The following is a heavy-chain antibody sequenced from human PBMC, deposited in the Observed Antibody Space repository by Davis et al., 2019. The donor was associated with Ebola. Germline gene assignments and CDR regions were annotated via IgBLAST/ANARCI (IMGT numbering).Heavy chain of an antibody. CDR1: GGSISSSNW. CDR2: IYHSGST. V-gene: IGHV4-4*02. J-gene: IGHJ6*02. Sequence: MPSETLSLTCAVSGGSISSSNWWSWVRQPPGKGLEWIGEIYHSGSTNYNPSLKSRVTISVDKSKNQFSLKLSSVTAADTAVYYCARDGVVPAANYGMDVWGQGTTVTVSS. CDR3: ARDGVVPAANYGMDV. D-gene: IGHD2-2*01.